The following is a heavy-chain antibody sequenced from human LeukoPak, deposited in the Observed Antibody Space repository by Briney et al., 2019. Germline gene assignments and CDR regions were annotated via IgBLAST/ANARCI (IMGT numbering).Heavy chain of an antibody. J-gene: IGHJ4*02. CDR3: ARHVASYDFDF. CDR2: IYNSGST. D-gene: IGHD2-21*01. CDR1: GGSISNDNYY. Sequence: PSETLSLTCSVSGGSISNDNYYWGWIRQPPGKGLGWIGSIYNSGSTYYNPSLKSRVTVSVDRPKNHFSLKLNSVTAADTAVYYCARHVASYDFDFWGQGILVTVSS. V-gene: IGHV4-39*01.